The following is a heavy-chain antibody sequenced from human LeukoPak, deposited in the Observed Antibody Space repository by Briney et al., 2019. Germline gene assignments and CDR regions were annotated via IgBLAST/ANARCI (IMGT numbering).Heavy chain of an antibody. CDR3: AREGTHRYSSSWFDP. Sequence: ASVKVSCKASGYTFTSYGISWVRQAPGQGLEWMGWISAYNGNTNYAQKLQGRVTMTTDTSTSTAYMELRSLRSDDTAVYYCAREGTHRYSSSWFDPWGQGTLVTVSS. CDR2: ISAYNGNT. J-gene: IGHJ5*02. CDR1: GYTFTSYG. V-gene: IGHV1-18*01. D-gene: IGHD6-6*01.